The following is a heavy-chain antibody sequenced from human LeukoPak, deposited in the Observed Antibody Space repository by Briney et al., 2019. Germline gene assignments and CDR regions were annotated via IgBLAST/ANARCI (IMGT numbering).Heavy chain of an antibody. CDR1: GGSISSSSYY. V-gene: IGHV4-39*07. Sequence: SETLSLTCTVSGGSISSSSYYWGWIRQPPGKGLEWIGSIYYSGSTYYNPSLKSRVTISVDTSKNRFSLKLSSVTAADTAVYYCARTTEAHSWRTRYYDYYMDVWGKGTTVTVSS. J-gene: IGHJ6*03. CDR3: ARTTEAHSWRTRYYDYYMDV. D-gene: IGHD6-13*01. CDR2: IYYSGST.